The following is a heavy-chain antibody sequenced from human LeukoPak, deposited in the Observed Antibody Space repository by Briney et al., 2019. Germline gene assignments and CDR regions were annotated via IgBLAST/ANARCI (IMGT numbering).Heavy chain of an antibody. V-gene: IGHV1-18*01. CDR2: ISAYNGNT. CDR3: ARGGDYYDSSGYFDY. J-gene: IGHJ4*02. CDR1: GYTFTIYG. Sequence: AAVTVSFTASGYTFTIYGISWVRQAPGQGLEWMGWISAYNGNTNYSQKLQGRVTMTTDTSTSTAYMELRSLRSDDTAVYYCARGGDYYDSSGYFDYWGQGTLVTVSS. D-gene: IGHD3-22*01.